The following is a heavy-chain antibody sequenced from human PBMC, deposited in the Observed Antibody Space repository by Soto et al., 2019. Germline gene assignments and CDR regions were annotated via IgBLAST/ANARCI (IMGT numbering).Heavy chain of an antibody. J-gene: IGHJ4*02. CDR1: GFTFSSYS. CDR3: AKDGAPRYCSRSSCHPAGAY. CDR2: ISSSSSNI. D-gene: IGHD2-15*01. Sequence: QPGGSLRLSCPASGFTFSSYSMNWVRQAPGKGLEWVSYISSSSSNIYYADSVKGRFTISRDNSNNILYLQMDSLRAEDTAVYYCAKDGAPRYCSRSSCHPAGAYWGQGTLVTVSS. V-gene: IGHV3-48*01.